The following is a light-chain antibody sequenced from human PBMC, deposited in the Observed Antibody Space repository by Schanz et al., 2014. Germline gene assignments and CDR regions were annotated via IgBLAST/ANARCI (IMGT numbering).Light chain of an antibody. Sequence: DIQMTQSPSSLSASVGDRVTLTCRAGQSVSIYLNWYQQKPGKAPNLLIYHAFNLQSGVPSRFSGSASGTDFTFTISSLQPEDFATYYCQQSYNAPRTFGQGTKVEIK. CDR3: QQSYNAPRT. J-gene: IGKJ1*01. V-gene: IGKV1-39*01. CDR1: QSVSIY. CDR2: HAF.